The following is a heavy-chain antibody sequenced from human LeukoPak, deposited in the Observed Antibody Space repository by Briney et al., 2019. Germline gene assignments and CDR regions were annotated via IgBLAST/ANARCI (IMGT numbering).Heavy chain of an antibody. V-gene: IGHV4-30-2*01. Sequence: PSQTLSLTCTVSGGSISSGGYYWSWIRQPPGTGLEWIGEINHSGSTNYNPSLKSRVTISVDTSKNQFSLKLSSVTAADTAVYYCARGIMVGYWSGYLYFDYWGQGTLVTVSS. CDR3: ARGIMVGYWSGYLYFDY. CDR1: GGSISSGGYY. CDR2: INHSGST. D-gene: IGHD3-3*01. J-gene: IGHJ4*02.